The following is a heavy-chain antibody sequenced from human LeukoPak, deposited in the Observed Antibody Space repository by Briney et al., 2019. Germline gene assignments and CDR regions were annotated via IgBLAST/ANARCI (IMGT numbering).Heavy chain of an antibody. CDR2: IFYDGTIQ. Sequence: PGVSLRLSCAASGFIFSNYAMQWVRQAPGKGLVGLVVIFYDGTIQYYTDSAKGRFTISRDNSTNTLYLHISSLRPDDTAFYYCARDPRGPTGYDSSARDTFDYWGQGTLVTVSS. CDR1: GFIFSNYA. CDR3: ARDPRGPTGYDSSARDTFDY. D-gene: IGHD3-22*01. J-gene: IGHJ4*02. V-gene: IGHV3-30*04.